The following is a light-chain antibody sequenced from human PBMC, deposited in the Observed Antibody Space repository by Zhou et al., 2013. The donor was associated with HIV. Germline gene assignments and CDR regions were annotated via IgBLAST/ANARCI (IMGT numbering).Light chain of an antibody. CDR2: AAS. CDR3: LQDFSYPWA. Sequence: AVQITQSPSSLSASVGDTVTITCRASQGIGNDLGWYQQRPGRAPNLLIYAASTLQSGVPSRFSGSGSGRDFTLTISGLRPEDFATYFCLQDFSYPWAFGQGTNLEVK. J-gene: IGKJ1*01. V-gene: IGKV1-6*02. CDR1: QGIGND.